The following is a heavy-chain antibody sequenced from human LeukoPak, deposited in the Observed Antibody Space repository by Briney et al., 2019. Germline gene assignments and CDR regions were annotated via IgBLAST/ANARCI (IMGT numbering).Heavy chain of an antibody. CDR2: INHIGNT. D-gene: IGHD6-6*01. CDR1: GGTFRGYY. J-gene: IGHJ4*02. CDR3: ARDLAYQIAARPFVS. Sequence: ETLYLTCDVYGGTFRGYYWSWIRQPPGKGLEWIGEINHIGNTNYNPSLKSRVTISVDTSKNQFSLKLSSVTAADTAVYYCARDLAYQIAARPFVSWGQGTLVTVSS. V-gene: IGHV4-34*01.